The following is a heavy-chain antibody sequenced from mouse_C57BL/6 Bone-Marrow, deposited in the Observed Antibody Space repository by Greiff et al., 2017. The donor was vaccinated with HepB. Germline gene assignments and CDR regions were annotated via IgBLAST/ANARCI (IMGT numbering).Heavy chain of an antibody. D-gene: IGHD1-1*01. CDR1: GYSITSGYY. J-gene: IGHJ2*01. CDR2: ISYDGSN. Sequence: EVQVVESGPGLVKPSQSLSLTCSVTGYSITSGYYWNWIRQFPGNKLEWMGYISYDGSNNYNPSLKNRISITRDTSKNQFFLKLNSVTTEDTATYYCATYGSRTFDYWGQGTTLTVSS. V-gene: IGHV3-6*01. CDR3: ATYGSRTFDY.